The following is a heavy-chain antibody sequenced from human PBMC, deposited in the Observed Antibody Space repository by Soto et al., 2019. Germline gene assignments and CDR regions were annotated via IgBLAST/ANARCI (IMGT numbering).Heavy chain of an antibody. CDR3: ARAHTYYYGSGTSSNAFDI. J-gene: IGHJ3*02. CDR1: GGTFSSYA. CDR2: IIPIFGTA. D-gene: IGHD3-10*01. V-gene: IGHV1-69*01. Sequence: QVQLVQSGAEVKKPGSSVKVSCKASGGTFSSYAISWVRQAPGQGLEWMGGIIPIFGTANYAQKFQGRVTITADESTSTAYMELSSLRSEDTAVYYCARAHTYYYGSGTSSNAFDIWGQGTMVTVSS.